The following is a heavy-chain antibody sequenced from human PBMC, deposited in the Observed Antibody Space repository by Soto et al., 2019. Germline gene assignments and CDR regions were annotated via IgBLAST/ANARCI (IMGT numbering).Heavy chain of an antibody. Sequence: GGSLRLSCAASGFTFSSYAMSWVRQAPGKGLEWVSAISGSGGSTYYADSVKGRFTISRDNSKNTLYLQMNSLRAEDTAVYYCAKGPEGGYSSGWGYWGQGTLVTVSS. V-gene: IGHV3-23*01. J-gene: IGHJ4*02. CDR3: AKGPEGGYSSGWGY. CDR2: ISGSGGST. CDR1: GFTFSSYA. D-gene: IGHD6-19*01.